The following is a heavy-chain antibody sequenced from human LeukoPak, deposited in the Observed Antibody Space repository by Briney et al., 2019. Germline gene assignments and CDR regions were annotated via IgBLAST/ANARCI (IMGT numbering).Heavy chain of an antibody. CDR2: ISAYNGNT. V-gene: IGHV1-18*01. Sequence: ASVKVSCKASGYAFRIYGFSWVRQAPGQGLEWMGWISAYNGNTNYAQKLQGRVTMTTDTSTNTAYMELRCLISDDTAVYYCSRDGGGISDYWGQGTLVTVSS. CDR1: GYAFRIYG. D-gene: IGHD3-16*01. J-gene: IGHJ4*02. CDR3: SRDGGGISDY.